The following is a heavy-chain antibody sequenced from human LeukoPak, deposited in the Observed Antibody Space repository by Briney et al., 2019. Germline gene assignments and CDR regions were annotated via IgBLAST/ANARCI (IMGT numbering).Heavy chain of an antibody. CDR1: GGTFSSYA. D-gene: IGHD1-1*01. CDR2: INPNSGGT. CDR3: ARVTGTTQFDY. Sequence: ASVKVSCKASGGTFSSYAISWVRQAPGQGLEWMGWINPNSGGTNYAQKFQGRVTMTRDTSISTAYMELSRLRSDDTAVYYCARVTGTTQFDYWGQGTLVTVSS. V-gene: IGHV1-2*02. J-gene: IGHJ4*02.